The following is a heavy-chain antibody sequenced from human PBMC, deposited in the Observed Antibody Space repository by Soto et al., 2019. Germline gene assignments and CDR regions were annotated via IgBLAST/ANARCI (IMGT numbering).Heavy chain of an antibody. CDR2: IIPIFGTA. Sequence: QVQLVQSGAEVKKPGSSVKVSCKASGGTFRSYAISWVRQAPGHGLEWIGGIIPIFGTANYAQKFQGRVTITADEATSRAYMELSSLRSDDTAVYYCARAGGGSSWVVGYYFDYWGQGAMVTVSS. CDR3: ARAGGGSSWVVGYYFDY. V-gene: IGHV1-69*01. D-gene: IGHD6-13*01. CDR1: GGTFRSYA. J-gene: IGHJ4*02.